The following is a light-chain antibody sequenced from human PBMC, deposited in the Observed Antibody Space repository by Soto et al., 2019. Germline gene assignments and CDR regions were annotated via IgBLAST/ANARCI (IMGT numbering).Light chain of an antibody. V-gene: IGKV3D-20*02. CDR1: QSVNSVY. Sequence: EIVLTQSPGTLSLSAGERDRLSCRADQSVNSVYLAWYQHKPGQAPRLLISDASDRATGTPDRFSCSGAGTDFTLTISSLVLEDFAVCYCQQRSNLPLTWTFGQGTKVELK. CDR3: QQRSNLPLTWT. J-gene: IGKJ1*01. CDR2: DAS.